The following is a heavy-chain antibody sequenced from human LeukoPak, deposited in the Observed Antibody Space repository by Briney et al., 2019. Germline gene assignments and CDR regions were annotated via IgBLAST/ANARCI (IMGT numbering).Heavy chain of an antibody. J-gene: IGHJ4*02. CDR2: IKEDGSEK. V-gene: IGHV3-7*01. Sequence: PGGSLRLSCAASGFTFSSYWMNWVRQAPGKGLEWVANIKEDGSEKYYVDSAKGRFTISRDNAKNSLYLQMNSLRAEDTAVYYCAREDGDYAFDYWGQGTLVTVSS. D-gene: IGHD4-17*01. CDR1: GFTFSSYW. CDR3: AREDGDYAFDY.